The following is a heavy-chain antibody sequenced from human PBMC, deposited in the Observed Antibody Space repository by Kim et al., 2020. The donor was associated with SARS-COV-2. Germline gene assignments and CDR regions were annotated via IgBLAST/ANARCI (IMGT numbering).Heavy chain of an antibody. CDR3: ASQGSYMVRGVMHY. V-gene: IGHV1-69*01. D-gene: IGHD3-10*01. Sequence: AQKFQGRVTITADESTSTAYMELSSLRSEDTAVYYCASQGSYMVRGVMHYWGQGTLVTVSS. J-gene: IGHJ4*02.